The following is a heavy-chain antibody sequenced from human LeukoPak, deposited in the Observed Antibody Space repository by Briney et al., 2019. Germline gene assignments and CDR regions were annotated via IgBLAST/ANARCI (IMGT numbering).Heavy chain of an antibody. CDR3: ARRQQLVRRGAFDI. CDR2: IYYSGST. V-gene: IGHV4-59*08. CDR1: GGSISSYY. Sequence: PSETLSLTCTVSGGSISSYYWSWIRQPPGKGLEWIGYIYYSGSTNYNPSLKSRVTISVDTSKNQFSLKLSSVTAADTAVYYCARRQQLVRRGAFDIWGQGTMVTVSS. D-gene: IGHD6-13*01. J-gene: IGHJ3*02.